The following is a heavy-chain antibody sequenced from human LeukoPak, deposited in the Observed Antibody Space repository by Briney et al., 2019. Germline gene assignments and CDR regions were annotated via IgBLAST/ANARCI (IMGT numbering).Heavy chain of an antibody. J-gene: IGHJ4*02. CDR3: ARGSSSYRIPSDY. CDR2: INPNSGGT. CDR1: GYTFTGYY. Sequence: GASVKVSCKASGYTFTGYYMHWVRQAPGQGLEWMGWINPNSGGTNYAQKFQGRVTMTRDTSISTAYMELSRLRSDDTAVYYCARGSSSYRIPSDYWGQGTLVTVSS. D-gene: IGHD6-6*01. V-gene: IGHV1-2*02.